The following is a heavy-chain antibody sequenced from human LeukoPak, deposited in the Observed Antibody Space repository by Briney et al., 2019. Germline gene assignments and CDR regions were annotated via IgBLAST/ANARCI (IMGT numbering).Heavy chain of an antibody. J-gene: IGHJ4*02. CDR1: GYTFTSYD. D-gene: IGHD3-22*01. CDR2: MNPNSGNT. V-gene: IGHV1-18*01. Sequence: ASVKVSCKASGYTFTSYDINWVRQATGQGLEWMGWMNPNSGNTNYAQKLQGRVTMTTDTSTSTAYMELRSLRSDDTAVYYCARVRGPDSSGYPYYFDYWGQGTLVTVSS. CDR3: ARVRGPDSSGYPYYFDY.